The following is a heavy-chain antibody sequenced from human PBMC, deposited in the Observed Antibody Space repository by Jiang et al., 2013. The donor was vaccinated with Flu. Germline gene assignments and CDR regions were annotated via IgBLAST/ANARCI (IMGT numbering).Heavy chain of an antibody. V-gene: IGHV5-51*01. Sequence: GAEVKKPGESLKISCKGSGYSFTSYWIGWVRQMPGKGLEWMGIIYPGDSDTRYSPSFQGQVTISADKSISTAYLQWSSLKASDTAMYYCARGNYYDSSGYRFVGSECPLDPWGQGTLVTVSS. CDR1: GYSFTSYW. D-gene: IGHD3-22*01. CDR2: IYPGDSDT. J-gene: IGHJ5*02. CDR3: ARGNYYDSSGYRFVGSECPLDP.